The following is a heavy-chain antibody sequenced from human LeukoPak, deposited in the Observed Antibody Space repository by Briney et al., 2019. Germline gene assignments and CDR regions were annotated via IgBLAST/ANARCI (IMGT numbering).Heavy chain of an antibody. CDR2: FYYSGST. Sequence: SETLSLTCTVSGDSISSSSYYWGWIRQPPGKGLEWIGSFYYSGSTFYNPSLESRVTISVDTSKNQFSLKLSSVTAADTAVYYCAREDYSSFQDYWGQGTLVTVSS. D-gene: IGHD4-11*01. J-gene: IGHJ4*02. CDR3: AREDYSSFQDY. V-gene: IGHV4-39*07. CDR1: GDSISSSSYY.